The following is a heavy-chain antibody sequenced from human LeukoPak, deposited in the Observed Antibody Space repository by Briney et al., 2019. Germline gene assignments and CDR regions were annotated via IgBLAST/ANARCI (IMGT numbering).Heavy chain of an antibody. V-gene: IGHV1-69*04. Sequence: GASVKVSCKASGGTFRTYAISWLRQAPGQGLEWMGRIIPNIDITNYAQRFQGRVTISADKSTSTAYMDLSTLRFGDTAVYFCAMGDVVISYGELNHHAFDMWGQGTMVTVSS. CDR3: AMGDVVISYGELNHHAFDM. CDR2: IIPNIDIT. J-gene: IGHJ3*02. CDR1: GGTFRTYA. D-gene: IGHD3-10*01.